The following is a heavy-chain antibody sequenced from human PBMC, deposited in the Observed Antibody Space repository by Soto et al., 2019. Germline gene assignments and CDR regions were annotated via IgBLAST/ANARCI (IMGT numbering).Heavy chain of an antibody. CDR2: ISWDGGST. CDR3: AKDLGYSSGWYDAFDI. V-gene: IGHV3-43D*03. Sequence: GGSLRLSCAASGFTFDDYAMHWVRQAPGKGLEWVSLISWDGGSTYYADSVKGRFTISRDNSKNSLYLQMNSLRAEDTALYYCAKDLGYSSGWYDAFDIWGQGTMVTVSS. J-gene: IGHJ3*02. D-gene: IGHD6-19*01. CDR1: GFTFDDYA.